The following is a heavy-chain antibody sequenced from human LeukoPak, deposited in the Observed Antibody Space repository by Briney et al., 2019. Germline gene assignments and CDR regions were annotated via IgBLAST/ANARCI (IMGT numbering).Heavy chain of an antibody. V-gene: IGHV3-7*03. D-gene: IGHD6-13*01. Sequence: GGSLRLSCAASGFSFSRYWMSWVRQAPGKGLEWVANIKQDGSEKNYVESVKGRFTISRDNAKNTLYLQMNTLRADDTAVYYCAKDHGSSDWYYFDYWGQGTLVTVSS. CDR3: AKDHGSSDWYYFDY. CDR1: GFSFSRYW. J-gene: IGHJ4*02. CDR2: IKQDGSEK.